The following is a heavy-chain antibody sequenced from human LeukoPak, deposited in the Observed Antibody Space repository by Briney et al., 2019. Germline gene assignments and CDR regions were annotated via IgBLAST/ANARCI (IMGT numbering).Heavy chain of an antibody. Sequence: PSETLSLTCTVSGGSISSGGYYWSWIRQHPGKGLEWIGYIYYSGSTYYNPSLKSRVTISVDTSKNQFSLKLSSVTAADTAVYYCARVGSSGWYVDYWGQGTLVTVSS. V-gene: IGHV4-31*03. CDR1: GGSISSGGYY. CDR2: IYYSGST. CDR3: ARVGSSGWYVDY. D-gene: IGHD6-19*01. J-gene: IGHJ4*02.